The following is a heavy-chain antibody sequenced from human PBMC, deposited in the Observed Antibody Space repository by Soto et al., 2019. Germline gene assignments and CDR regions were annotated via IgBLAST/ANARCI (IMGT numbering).Heavy chain of an antibody. D-gene: IGHD3-10*01. Sequence: QVQLVQSGAEVKKPGASVKVSCKASGYTFTSYYMHWVRQAPGQGLEWMGIINPSGGSTSYAQKFQCRVTMTRDTSTSTVYMELSSLRSEDTAVYYCARYGTSGVSTSGGMDVWGQGTTVTVSS. CDR1: GYTFTSYY. V-gene: IGHV1-46*01. CDR2: INPSGGST. CDR3: ARYGTSGVSTSGGMDV. J-gene: IGHJ6*02.